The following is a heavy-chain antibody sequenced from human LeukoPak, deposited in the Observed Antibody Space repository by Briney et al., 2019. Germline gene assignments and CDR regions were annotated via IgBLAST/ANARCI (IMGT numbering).Heavy chain of an antibody. CDR3: ARHRNNGYSSGWFSLGAFDI. V-gene: IGHV4-59*08. D-gene: IGHD6-19*01. CDR2: IYYSGST. Sequence: SETLSLTCTVSGGSISSYYWSWIRQPPGKGLEWIGYIYYSGSTSYNPSLKSRVTISVDTSKNQFSLKLSSVTAADTAVYYCARHRNNGYSSGWFSLGAFDIWGQGTMVTVSS. CDR1: GGSISSYY. J-gene: IGHJ3*02.